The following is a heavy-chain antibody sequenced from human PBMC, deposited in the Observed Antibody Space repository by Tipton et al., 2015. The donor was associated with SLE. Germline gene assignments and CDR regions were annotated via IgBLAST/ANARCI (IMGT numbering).Heavy chain of an antibody. CDR3: ARDRWGDSSSWNY. V-gene: IGHV4-61*01. CDR1: GGSISGTNYY. Sequence: GLVKPSETLSLTCSVSGGSISGTNYYWDWIRQPPGKGLEWIGYIYYSGSTNYNPSLKSRVTISVDTSKNQFSLKLSSVTAADTAVYYCARDRWGDSSSWNYWGQGTLVSVSS. D-gene: IGHD6-13*01. J-gene: IGHJ4*02. CDR2: IYYSGST.